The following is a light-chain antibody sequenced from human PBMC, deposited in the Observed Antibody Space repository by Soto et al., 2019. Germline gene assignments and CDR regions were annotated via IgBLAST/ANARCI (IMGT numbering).Light chain of an antibody. J-gene: IGKJ1*01. V-gene: IGKV1-8*01. CDR2: AAS. CDR3: QQYYSYPRT. CDR1: QGITSY. Sequence: AIRMTQSPSSLSASTGDRVTITCRAIQGITSYLAWYQQKPGKAPKLLIYAASTLQSGVPSRFSGSGSGTDFTLTISCLQSEDFATYSCQQYYSYPRTFGQGTKVEIK.